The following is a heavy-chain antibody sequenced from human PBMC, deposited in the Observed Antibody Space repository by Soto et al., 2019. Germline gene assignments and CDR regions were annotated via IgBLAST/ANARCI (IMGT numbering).Heavy chain of an antibody. CDR1: GFTFSSYG. D-gene: IGHD1-26*01. CDR3: AKDVGGSYLDY. CDR2: ISYDGSNK. Sequence: QVQLVESGGGVVQPGRSLRLSCAASGFTFSSYGMHWVRQAPGKGLEWVAVISYDGSNKYYADSVKGRFTISRDNSKNTLYLQMNSLRAEDTAVYYCAKDVGGSYLDYCGQVTLVTVSA. J-gene: IGHJ4*02. V-gene: IGHV3-30*18.